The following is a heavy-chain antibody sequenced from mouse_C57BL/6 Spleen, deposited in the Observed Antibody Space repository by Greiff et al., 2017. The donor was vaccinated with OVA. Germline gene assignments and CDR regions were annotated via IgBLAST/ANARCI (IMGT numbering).Heavy chain of an antibody. CDR3: AKGIYGYDGGFDY. CDR1: GYTFTSYW. J-gene: IGHJ2*01. V-gene: IGHV1-52*01. D-gene: IGHD2-2*01. Sequence: QVQLQQPGAELVRPGSSVKLSCKASGYTFTSYWMHWVKQRPIQGLEWIGNIDPSDSETHYNQKFKDKATLTVDKSSSTAYMQLSSLTSEDSAVYYCAKGIYGYDGGFDYWGQGTTLTVSS. CDR2: IDPSDSET.